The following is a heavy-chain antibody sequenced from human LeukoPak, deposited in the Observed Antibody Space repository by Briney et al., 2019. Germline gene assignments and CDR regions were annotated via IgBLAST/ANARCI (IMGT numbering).Heavy chain of an antibody. Sequence: GGSLRLSCAASGFTFSSYAMSWVRQAPGKGLEWVSAISGSGGSTYYADSVKGRFTISRDSSKNTLYLQMNSLRAEDTAVYYCAKDQKWELLPFDYWGQGTLITVSS. CDR3: AKDQKWELLPFDY. D-gene: IGHD1-26*01. V-gene: IGHV3-23*01. CDR2: ISGSGGST. CDR1: GFTFSSYA. J-gene: IGHJ4*02.